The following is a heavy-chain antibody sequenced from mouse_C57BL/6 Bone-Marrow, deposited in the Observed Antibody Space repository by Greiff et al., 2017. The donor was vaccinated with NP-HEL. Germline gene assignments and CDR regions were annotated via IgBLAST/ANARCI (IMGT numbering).Heavy chain of an antibody. CDR3: ERSKGDDDPFYYAMDY. D-gene: IGHD2-3*01. CDR2: IDPNSGGT. Sequence: QVPLQQPGAELVKPGASVKLSSKASGYTFTSYWMLWVKQLPGRGLVWIGRIDPNSGGTQYNEKFKSKATLTVDKPSSTAYMQLSSLTSEDSAVYYCERSKGDDDPFYYAMDYWGQGTSVTITS. V-gene: IGHV1-62-3*01. J-gene: IGHJ4*01. CDR1: GYTFTSYW.